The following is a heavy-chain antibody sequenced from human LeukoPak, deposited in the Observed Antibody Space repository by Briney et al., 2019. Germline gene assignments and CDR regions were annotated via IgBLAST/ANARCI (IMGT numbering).Heavy chain of an antibody. D-gene: IGHD4-17*01. CDR2: IKHDGSEK. Sequence: GGSLRLSCAASGFTFSSFWMNWVRQAPGKGLEWVANIKHDGSEKYYVDSVKGRFTISRDNAKSSLFLQMNSLRVEDTAVYYCARGMTTGDWGQGTLVTVSP. CDR3: ARGMTTGD. V-gene: IGHV3-7*05. CDR1: GFTFSSFW. J-gene: IGHJ4*02.